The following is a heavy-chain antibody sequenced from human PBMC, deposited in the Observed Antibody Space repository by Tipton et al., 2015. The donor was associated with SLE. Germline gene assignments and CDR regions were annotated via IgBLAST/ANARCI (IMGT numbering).Heavy chain of an antibody. Sequence: TLSLTCAVSGYSISSGYYWSWIRQSPGQGLEWIGEIHHRGNTNYNPSLKSRVTMSVDTSKNQFSLKLSSVTAADTAVYYCARVFYVGYYWFDPWGQGTLVTVSS. D-gene: IGHD3-16*01. V-gene: IGHV4-38-2*01. J-gene: IGHJ5*02. CDR2: IHHRGNT. CDR3: ARVFYVGYYWFDP. CDR1: GYSISSGYY.